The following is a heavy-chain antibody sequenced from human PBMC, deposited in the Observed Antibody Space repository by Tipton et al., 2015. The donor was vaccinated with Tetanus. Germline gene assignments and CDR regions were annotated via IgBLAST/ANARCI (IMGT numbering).Heavy chain of an antibody. CDR3: ARVSYYYDSSGTFDY. J-gene: IGHJ4*02. Sequence: SLRLSCAASGFTFSSYGMHWVRQAPGKGLEWVAVIWYDGSNKYYADSVKGRFTISRDNSKNTLYLQMNSLRAEDTAVYYCARVSYYYDSSGTFDYWGQGTLVTVSS. CDR2: IWYDGSNK. D-gene: IGHD3-22*01. CDR1: GFTFSSYG. V-gene: IGHV3-33*01.